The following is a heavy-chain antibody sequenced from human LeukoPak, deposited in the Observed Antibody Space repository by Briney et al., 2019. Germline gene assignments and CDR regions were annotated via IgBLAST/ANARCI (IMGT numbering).Heavy chain of an antibody. D-gene: IGHD3-22*01. V-gene: IGHV3-30*02. CDR3: AKFLTPSDYYDSSGSTDY. J-gene: IGHJ4*02. CDR2: IRYDGSNK. Sequence: GGSLRLSCAASGFTFSSYGMRWVRQAPGKGLEWVAFIRYDGSNKYYADSVKGRFTISRDNSKNTLYLQMNSLRAEDTAVYYCAKFLTPSDYYDSSGSTDYWGQGTLVTVSS. CDR1: GFTFSSYG.